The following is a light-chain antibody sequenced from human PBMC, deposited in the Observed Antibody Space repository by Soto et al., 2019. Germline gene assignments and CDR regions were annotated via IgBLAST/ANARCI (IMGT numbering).Light chain of an antibody. CDR2: GAS. CDR3: QQYCSSPFT. V-gene: IGKV3-20*01. J-gene: IGKJ5*01. Sequence: EIVLTQSPGTLSLSPRERPTLSCRASQRVSSSYLAWYQQKPGQAPRLLIYGASSRATGIPNRFSGSGSGTDFTLTISRLEPEDFAVYYCQQYCSSPFTFGQGTQLEIK. CDR1: QRVSSSY.